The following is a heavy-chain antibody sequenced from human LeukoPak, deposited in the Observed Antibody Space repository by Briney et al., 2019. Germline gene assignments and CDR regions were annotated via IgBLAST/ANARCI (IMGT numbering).Heavy chain of an antibody. J-gene: IGHJ6*02. CDR1: GYTFTSYY. V-gene: IGHV1-46*01. CDR3: AREYTPVDYYYYGMDV. D-gene: IGHD1-1*01. Sequence: ASVNVSCKASGYTFTSYYMHWVRQAPGQGLEWMGVINPSGGSTSYAQKFQGRVTMTRDTSTSTVYMELSSLRSEDTAVYYCAREYTPVDYYYYGMDVWGQGTTVTVSS. CDR2: INPSGGST.